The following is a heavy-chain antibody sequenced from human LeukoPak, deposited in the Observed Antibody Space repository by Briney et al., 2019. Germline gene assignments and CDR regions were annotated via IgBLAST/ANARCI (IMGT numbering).Heavy chain of an antibody. J-gene: IGHJ6*02. CDR1: GFTFSDYY. V-gene: IGHV3-11*06. CDR2: ISSSSSYI. Sequence: PGGSLRLSCAASGFTFSDYYMSWIRQAPGKGLEWVSSISSSSSYIYYADSVKGRFTISRDNAKNSLYLQMNSLRAEDTAVYYCARVGLLWFGFMDVWGQGTTVTVSS. D-gene: IGHD3-10*01. CDR3: ARVGLLWFGFMDV.